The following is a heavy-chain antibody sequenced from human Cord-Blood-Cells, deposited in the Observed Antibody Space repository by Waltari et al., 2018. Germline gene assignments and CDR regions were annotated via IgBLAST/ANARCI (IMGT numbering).Heavy chain of an antibody. CDR2: INPNSGGT. CDR1: GYTFTGYY. CDR3: ARDTSMVRGVMDFDL. V-gene: IGHV1-2*02. D-gene: IGHD3-10*01. J-gene: IGHJ2*01. Sequence: QVQLVQSGAEVKKPGASVKVSCKASGYTFTGYYMHWVRQAPGQGLEWMGWINPNSGGTNYAQKFQGRVTMTRDTSISTAYMELSRLRSDDTAVYYCARDTSMVRGVMDFDLWGRGTLVTVSS.